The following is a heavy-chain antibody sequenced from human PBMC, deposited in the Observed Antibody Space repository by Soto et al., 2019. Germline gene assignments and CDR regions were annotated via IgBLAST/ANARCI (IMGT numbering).Heavy chain of an antibody. CDR1: GGTFSTSS. J-gene: IGHJ4*02. CDR3: ARDVVRSTGGDS. D-gene: IGHD7-27*01. Sequence: QVQLVQSGAQVKEPGTSVTVSCRASGGTFSTSSFVWVRQGPGQGLEWMGGIIPIFSKTNVAPRFQDRITFTADESTRTAYMELSRLRSEDTAIYYCARDVVRSTGGDSWGQGTLVTVSS. V-gene: IGHV1-69*01. CDR2: IIPIFSKT.